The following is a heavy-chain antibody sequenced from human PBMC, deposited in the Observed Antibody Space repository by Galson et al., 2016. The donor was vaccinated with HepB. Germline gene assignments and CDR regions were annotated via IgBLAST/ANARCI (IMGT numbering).Heavy chain of an antibody. V-gene: IGHV4-39*01. D-gene: IGHD3-3*01. J-gene: IGHJ5*02. Sequence: SETLSLTCTVSSGSINTTTYYWAWIRQPPGMALEWIGSIYFSDNTYHNPSLKSRVSISIDTSKNQFSPNMTSVTAADTAVSHCARHSGPLNFGVALLPFDPWDQGTLVAVSS. CDR2: IYFSDNT. CDR1: SGSINTTTYY. CDR3: ARHSGPLNFGVALLPFDP.